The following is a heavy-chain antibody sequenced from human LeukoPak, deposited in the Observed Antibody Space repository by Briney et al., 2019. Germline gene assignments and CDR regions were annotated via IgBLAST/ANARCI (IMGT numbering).Heavy chain of an antibody. V-gene: IGHV4-39*07. J-gene: IGHJ4*02. CDR1: GASFSSSSYY. CDR3: ARASGGDIVVVPAARRLDY. CDR2: INHSGST. D-gene: IGHD2-2*01. Sequence: SETLSLTCTVSGASFSSSSYYWRWIRQPPGKGLEWIGEINHSGSTNYNPSLKSRVTISVDTSKNQFSLKLSSVTAADTAVYYCARASGGDIVVVPAARRLDYWGQGTLVTVSS.